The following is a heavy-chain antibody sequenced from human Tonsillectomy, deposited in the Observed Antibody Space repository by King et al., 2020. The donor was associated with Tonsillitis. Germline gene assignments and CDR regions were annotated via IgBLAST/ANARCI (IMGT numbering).Heavy chain of an antibody. CDR3: AKGQGDSGYVAINY. CDR1: GFIFSSCA. V-gene: IGHV3-23*04. D-gene: IGHD5-12*01. CDR2: ITGGGGGA. Sequence: VQLVESGGGLVQPGGSLRLSCAASGFIFSSCAMSWVRHTPGKGLEWVSTITGGGGGAYYANSVKGRFILSRDNSKNTLYLQMHSLRAEDTAIYYCAKGQGDSGYVAINYWGQGTLVTVSS. J-gene: IGHJ4*02.